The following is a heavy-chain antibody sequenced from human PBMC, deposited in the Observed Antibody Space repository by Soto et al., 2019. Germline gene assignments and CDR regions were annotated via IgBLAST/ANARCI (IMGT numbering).Heavy chain of an antibody. CDR3: ATPISSGGVYFDY. D-gene: IGHD3-3*01. J-gene: IGHJ4*02. V-gene: IGHV1-69*13. CDR1: GGTFSSYA. Sequence: ASVKVSCKASGGTFSSYAISWVRQAPGQGLEWMGGIIPIFGTANYAQKFQGRVTITADESTSTAYMELSSLRSEDTAVYYCATPISSGGVYFDYWGQGTLVTVSS. CDR2: IIPIFGTA.